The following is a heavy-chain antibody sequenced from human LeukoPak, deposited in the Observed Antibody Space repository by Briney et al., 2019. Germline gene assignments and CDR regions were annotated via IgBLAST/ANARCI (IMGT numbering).Heavy chain of an antibody. CDR2: IYYSGST. CDR1: GGSISSYY. V-gene: IGHV4-59*08. CDR3: ARAGIAARRDYYFDY. Sequence: KPSETLSLTCTVSGGSISSYYWTWIRPPPGKGLEWIGYIYYSGSTNYNPSLKSRVTISVDTSRNQFSLKLSSVTAADTAVYYCARAGIAARRDYYFDYWGQGTLVTVSS. J-gene: IGHJ4*02. D-gene: IGHD6-6*01.